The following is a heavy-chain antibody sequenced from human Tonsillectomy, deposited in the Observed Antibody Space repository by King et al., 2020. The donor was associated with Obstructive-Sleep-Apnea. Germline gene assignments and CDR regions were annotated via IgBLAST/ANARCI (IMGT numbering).Heavy chain of an antibody. D-gene: IGHD2-15*01. J-gene: IGHJ4*02. Sequence: VQLVESGGGLVKPGGSLRLSCAASGFTFSSYSMNWVRQAPGKGLEWVSFISSSSSYIYYADSVKGRFTISRDNAKNSLYLQMNSLRAEDKAVYYFFLGRVRCSGGTCYPLFDYWGQGTLVTVSS. CDR3: FLGRVRCSGGTCYPLFDY. V-gene: IGHV3-21*01. CDR1: GFTFSSYS. CDR2: ISSSSSYI.